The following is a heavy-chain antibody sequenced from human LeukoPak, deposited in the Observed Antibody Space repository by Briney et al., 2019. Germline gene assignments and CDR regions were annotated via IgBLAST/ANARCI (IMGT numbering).Heavy chain of an antibody. CDR3: AGGRMVRGVRPIFLDYCYYYYMDV. J-gene: IGHJ6*03. D-gene: IGHD3-10*01. Sequence: GASVKVSCKASGGTFSSYAISWVRQAPGQGLEWMGGIIPIFGTANYAQKFQGRVTITADESTSTAYMELSSLRSEDTAVYYCAGGRMVRGVRPIFLDYCYYYYMDVWGKGTTVTISS. CDR1: GGTFSSYA. V-gene: IGHV1-69*13. CDR2: IIPIFGTA.